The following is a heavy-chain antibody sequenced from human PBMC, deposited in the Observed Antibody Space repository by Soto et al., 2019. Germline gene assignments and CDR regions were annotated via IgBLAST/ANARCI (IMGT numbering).Heavy chain of an antibody. J-gene: IGHJ6*03. CDR3: ARGSGGSLLDLKWVQENYYYYMDV. Sequence: ASVKVSCKARGFTFTGYYRHWLRPAPGQGLEWMGWINPNSGGTNYAQQFQGWVTITRDTSISTAYMELSRLRSDDTAVYYCARGSGGSLLDLKWVQENYYYYMDVWGKGTTVTVSS. CDR1: GFTFTGYY. D-gene: IGHD2-15*01. V-gene: IGHV1-2*04. CDR2: INPNSGGT.